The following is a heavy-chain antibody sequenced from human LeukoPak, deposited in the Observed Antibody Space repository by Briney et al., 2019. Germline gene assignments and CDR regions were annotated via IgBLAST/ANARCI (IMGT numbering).Heavy chain of an antibody. CDR2: ISSSSSYI. CDR3: AAYDFWSGYPTWKDY. V-gene: IGHV3-21*01. D-gene: IGHD3-3*01. J-gene: IGHJ4*02. Sequence: PGGSLRLSCAASGFTFSSYSMNWVRQAPGKGLEWVSSISSSSSYIYYADSVKGRFTISRDNAKNSLYLQMNSLRAEDTAVYYCAAYDFWSGYPTWKDYWGQGTLVTVSS. CDR1: GFTFSSYS.